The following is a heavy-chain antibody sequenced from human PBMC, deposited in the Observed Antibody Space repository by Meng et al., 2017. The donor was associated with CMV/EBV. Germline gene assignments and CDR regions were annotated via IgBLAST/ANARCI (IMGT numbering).Heavy chain of an antibody. CDR2: IIPIFGTA. CDR1: AGPFGSYA. V-gene: IGHV1-69*05. D-gene: IGHD3-10*01. CDR3: ARSPPGAILYYFDY. J-gene: IGHJ4*02. Sequence: ASAGPFGSYAISWVRQAPGQGLEWMGGIIPIFGTANYAQKFQGRVTITTDESTSTAYMELSSLRSEDTAVYYCARSPPGAILYYFDYWGQGTLVTVSS.